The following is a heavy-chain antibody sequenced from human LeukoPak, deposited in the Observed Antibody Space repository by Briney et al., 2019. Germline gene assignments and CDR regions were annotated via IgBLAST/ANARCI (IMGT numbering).Heavy chain of an antibody. CDR3: ASFPGGSGYYLDAFDI. Sequence: SVTLSLTCAVYGGSFSGYYWSWIRQPPGKGLEWIGEINHSGSTNYNPSLKSRVTISVDTSKNQFSLKLSSVTAADTAVYYCASFPGGSGYYLDAFDIWGQGTMVTVSS. CDR1: GGSFSGYY. CDR2: INHSGST. J-gene: IGHJ3*02. D-gene: IGHD3-22*01. V-gene: IGHV4-34*01.